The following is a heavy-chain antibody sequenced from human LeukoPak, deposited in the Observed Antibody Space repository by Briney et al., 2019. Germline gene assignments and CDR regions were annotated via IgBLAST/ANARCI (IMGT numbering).Heavy chain of an antibody. V-gene: IGHV3-53*01. J-gene: IGHJ4*02. D-gene: IGHD5-12*01. CDR1: GSTVSSNY. CDR3: AKATVGGYED. Sequence: PGVSLRLSCAASGSTVSSNYMSWVRQAPGKGLEWVSVVASDGSTKYADSVKGRFAISRDNSKNTLYLQMNSLRAEDTGVYYCAKATVGGYEDWGQGTLVTVSS. CDR2: VASDGST.